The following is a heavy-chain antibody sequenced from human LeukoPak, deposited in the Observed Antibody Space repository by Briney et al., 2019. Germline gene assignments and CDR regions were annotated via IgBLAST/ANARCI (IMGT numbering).Heavy chain of an antibody. Sequence: PSQTLSLTCTVSGGSISSGDYYWSWIRQPPGKGLEWIGYIYYSGSTYYNPSLKSRVTISVDTSKNQFSLKLSSVTAADTAVYYYAIQPGIAAAGWLDYWGQGTLVTVSS. CDR3: AIQPGIAAAGWLDY. CDR2: IYYSGST. CDR1: GGSISSGDYY. V-gene: IGHV4-30-4*08. J-gene: IGHJ4*02. D-gene: IGHD6-13*01.